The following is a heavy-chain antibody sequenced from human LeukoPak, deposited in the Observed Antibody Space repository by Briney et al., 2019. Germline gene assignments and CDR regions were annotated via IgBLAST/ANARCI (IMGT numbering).Heavy chain of an antibody. V-gene: IGHV1-69*05. Sequence: SVKVSCKASGGTFSSYAISWVRQAPGQGLEWMGGIIPIFGTVNYAQKFQGRVTITTDESTSTAYMELSSLRSEDTAVYYCAGKYSSSSGVFDYWGQGTLVTVSS. CDR3: AGKYSSSSGVFDY. J-gene: IGHJ4*02. CDR1: GGTFSSYA. CDR2: IIPIFGTV. D-gene: IGHD6-6*01.